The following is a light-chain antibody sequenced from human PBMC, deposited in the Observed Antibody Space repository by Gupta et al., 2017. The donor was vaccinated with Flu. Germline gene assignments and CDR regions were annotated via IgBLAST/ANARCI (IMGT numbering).Light chain of an antibody. CDR1: SSDIGGYNY. CDR3: SSYSGGSILLL. J-gene: IGLJ1*01. Sequence: QSALTQPASVSGSPGQSITISCTGTSSDIGGYNYVSWYQQYPGIAPKLIIYEVSNRPSGVSNRFSGSKSGNTASLTITGLQAEEESDYYCSSYSGGSILLLFGTGTKVTVL. V-gene: IGLV2-14*01. CDR2: EVS.